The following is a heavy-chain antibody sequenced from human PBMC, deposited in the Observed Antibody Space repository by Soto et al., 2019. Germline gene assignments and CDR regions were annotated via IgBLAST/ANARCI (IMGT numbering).Heavy chain of an antibody. Sequence: QVQLVQSGGEVKKPGASVKVSCKAAGYTFGTYGISWVRQAPGHGLEWMGWISGHNGVTNNARKFQDRVTTTTDTSTSTAYMELRSLRSDDTAMYYCARDRQNYGTFDYWGQGTLVTVSS. V-gene: IGHV1-18*01. D-gene: IGHD3-16*01. CDR2: ISGHNGVT. CDR1: GYTFGTYG. J-gene: IGHJ4*02. CDR3: ARDRQNYGTFDY.